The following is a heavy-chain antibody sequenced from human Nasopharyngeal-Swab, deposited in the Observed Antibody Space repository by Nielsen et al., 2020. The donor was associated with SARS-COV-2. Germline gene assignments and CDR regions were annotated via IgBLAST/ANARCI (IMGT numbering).Heavy chain of an antibody. Sequence: SETLSLTCTVSGGSISSGGYYWSWIRQHPRKGLEWIGYIYYSGSTYYNPSLKSRVTISVDTSKNQFSLKLSSVTAADTAVYYCARALRATIFGVVSSFDYWGQGTLVTVSS. J-gene: IGHJ4*02. D-gene: IGHD3-3*01. CDR1: GGSISSGGYY. CDR3: ARALRATIFGVVSSFDY. CDR2: IYYSGST. V-gene: IGHV4-31*03.